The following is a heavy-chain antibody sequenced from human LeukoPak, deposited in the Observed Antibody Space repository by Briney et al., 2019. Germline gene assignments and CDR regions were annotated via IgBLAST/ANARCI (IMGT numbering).Heavy chain of an antibody. V-gene: IGHV3-33*01. D-gene: IGHD3-22*01. J-gene: IGHJ4*02. CDR1: GFKFRSYG. Sequence: GGSLRLSCAVSGFKFRSYGMHWVRQSPGKGLEWVAVIWYDGSNKYYADSVKGRFTISRDNSKNTLYLQMNSLRAEDTAVYYCARDTRLYYFDSSDFDYWGQGTLVTVSS. CDR2: IWYDGSNK. CDR3: ARDTRLYYFDSSDFDY.